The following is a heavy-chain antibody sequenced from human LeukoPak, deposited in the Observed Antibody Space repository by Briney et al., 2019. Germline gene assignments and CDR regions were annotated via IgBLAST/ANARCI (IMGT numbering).Heavy chain of an antibody. D-gene: IGHD3-10*01. J-gene: IGHJ4*02. CDR2: ISGSDGST. CDR3: AKDYYGSGSYYFDY. Sequence: GGSLRLSCAASGFTFSSYAMSWVRQAPGKGLEWVSGISGSDGSTYYADSVKGRFTISRDNSKNTLNLQMNSLRAEDTAAYYCAKDYYGSGSYYFDYWGQGTLVTVSS. V-gene: IGHV3-23*01. CDR1: GFTFSSYA.